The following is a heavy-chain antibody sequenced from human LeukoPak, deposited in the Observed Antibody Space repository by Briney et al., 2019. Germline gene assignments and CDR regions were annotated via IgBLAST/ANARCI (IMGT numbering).Heavy chain of an antibody. J-gene: IGHJ4*02. V-gene: IGHV1-18*01. D-gene: IGHD6-19*01. Sequence: ASVKVSCKASGYTFTSYGISWVRQAPGQGLEWMGWISAYNGNTNYAQKLQGRVTMATDTSTSTAYMELRSLRSDDTAVYYCARDRRAVAGSGFDYWGQGTLVTVSS. CDR3: ARDRRAVAGSGFDY. CDR1: GYTFTSYG. CDR2: ISAYNGNT.